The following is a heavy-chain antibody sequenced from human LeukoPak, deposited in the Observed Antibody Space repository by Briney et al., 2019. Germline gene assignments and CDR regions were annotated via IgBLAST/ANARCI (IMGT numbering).Heavy chain of an antibody. Sequence: GGFLRLSCAASGFTFSSFWMHWVRQAPGKGLVWVSRINTGGSSTTYADFVKGRFTISRDNAKNTLYLQMNSLRVEDTAVYYCARVRGYDTSDFDYWGQGTLVTVSS. D-gene: IGHD3-22*01. CDR2: INTGGSST. CDR3: ARVRGYDTSDFDY. V-gene: IGHV3-74*01. CDR1: GFTFSSFW. J-gene: IGHJ4*02.